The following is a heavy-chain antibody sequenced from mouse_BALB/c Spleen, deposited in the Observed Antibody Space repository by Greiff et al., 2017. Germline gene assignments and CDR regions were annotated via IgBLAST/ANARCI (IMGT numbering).Heavy chain of an antibody. CDR3: ARATVVDYAMDY. CDR1: GFTFSSYA. J-gene: IGHJ4*01. V-gene: IGHV5-6-5*01. Sequence: EVHLVESGGGLVKPGGSLKLSCAASGFTFSSYAMSWVRQTPEKRLEWVASISSGGSTYYPDSVKGRFTISRDNARSILYLQMSSLRSEDTAMYYCARATVVDYAMDYWGQGTSVTVSS. D-gene: IGHD1-1*01. CDR2: ISSGGST.